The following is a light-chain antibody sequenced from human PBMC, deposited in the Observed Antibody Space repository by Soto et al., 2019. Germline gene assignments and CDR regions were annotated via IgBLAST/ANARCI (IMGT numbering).Light chain of an antibody. Sequence: EIVMTQSPATLSVSPGERATLSCRASQSVSSANFAWYQQKPGQPPRLLVFRASNRATGIPDRFSGSGSGTDFLLTISGLEPADSGTYLCHQHGGTPETFGLGTKVDIK. CDR3: HQHGGTPET. V-gene: IGKV3-20*01. CDR1: QSVSSAN. CDR2: RAS. J-gene: IGKJ1*01.